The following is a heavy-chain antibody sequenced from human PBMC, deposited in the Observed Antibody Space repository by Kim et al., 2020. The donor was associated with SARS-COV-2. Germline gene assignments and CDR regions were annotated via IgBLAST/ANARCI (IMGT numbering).Heavy chain of an antibody. D-gene: IGHD3-3*01. V-gene: IGHV3-48*02. J-gene: IGHJ4*02. Sequence: GGSLRLSCAASGFTFSSYSMNWVRQAPGKGLEWVSYITSSSTIYYADSVRGRFTISRDNAKNSLYLQMNSLRDEDTAVYYCARDGDYDFWSGSHYYFDHWGQGTLVTVSS. CDR2: ITSSSTI. CDR3: ARDGDYDFWSGSHYYFDH. CDR1: GFTFSSYS.